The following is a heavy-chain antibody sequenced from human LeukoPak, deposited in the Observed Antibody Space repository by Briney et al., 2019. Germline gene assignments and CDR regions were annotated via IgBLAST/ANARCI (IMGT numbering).Heavy chain of an antibody. D-gene: IGHD6-13*01. CDR1: GGTFSSYA. CDR3: ARESSGYSSSWYDYYGMDV. CDR2: IIPIFGTA. V-gene: IGHV1-69*01. Sequence: GASVTVSCKASGGTFSSYAISWVRQAPGQGLEWMGGIIPIFGTANYAQKFQGRVTITADESTSTAYMELSSLRSEDTAVYYCARESSGYSSSWYDYYGMDVWGQGTTVTVSS. J-gene: IGHJ6*02.